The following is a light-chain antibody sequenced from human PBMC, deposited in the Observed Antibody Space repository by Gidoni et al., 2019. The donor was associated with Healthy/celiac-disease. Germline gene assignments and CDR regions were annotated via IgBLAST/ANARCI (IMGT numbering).Light chain of an antibody. J-gene: IGLJ2*01. V-gene: IGLV4-69*01. CDR1: SGHSSYA. CDR3: QTWGTGT. Sequence: QLVLTPSPSASASLRASVKLTCTLSSGHSSYAIAWHQQQPEKGPRYLMKLNSDGSHSKGDGIPDRFSGSSSGAERYLTISSLQSEDEADYYCQTWGTGTVGGGTKLTVL. CDR2: LNSDGSH.